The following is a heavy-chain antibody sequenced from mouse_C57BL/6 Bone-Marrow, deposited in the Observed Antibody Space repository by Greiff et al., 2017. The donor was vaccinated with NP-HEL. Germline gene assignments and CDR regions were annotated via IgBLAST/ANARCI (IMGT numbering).Heavy chain of an antibody. J-gene: IGHJ1*03. CDR1: GYAFTNYL. Sequence: VQLQQSGAELVRPGTSVKVSCKASGYAFTNYLIEWVKQRPGQGLEWIGVINPGSGGTNYNEKFKGKATLTADKSSSTAYMQLSSLTSEDSAVYFCASNFDVWGTGTTVTVSS. CDR3: ASNFDV. CDR2: INPGSGGT. V-gene: IGHV1-54*01.